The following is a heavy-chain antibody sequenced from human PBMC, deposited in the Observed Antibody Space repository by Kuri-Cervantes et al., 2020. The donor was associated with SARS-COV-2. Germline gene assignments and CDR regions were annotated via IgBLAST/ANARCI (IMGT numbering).Heavy chain of an antibody. J-gene: IGHJ3*02. V-gene: IGHV4-61*02. CDR3: ARGRADI. CDR1: GGSISSGSYY. CDR2: IYTSGST. Sequence: SETLSLTCTVSGGSISSGSYYCSWTRQPAGRGLEWIGRIYTSGSTNYNPSLKSRVTISVDTSKNQFSLKLSSVTAADTAVYYCARGRADIWGQGTMVTVSS.